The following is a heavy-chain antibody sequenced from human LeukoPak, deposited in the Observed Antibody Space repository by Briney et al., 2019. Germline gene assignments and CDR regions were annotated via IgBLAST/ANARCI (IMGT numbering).Heavy chain of an antibody. J-gene: IGHJ5*02. V-gene: IGHV4-59*01. CDR2: TYYSGST. D-gene: IGHD3-10*01. Sequence: SETLSLTCTVSGGSISSYYWSWLRQPPGKGLEWIGYTYYSGSTNYKPSLKSRVTISVDTSKNQFSLKLSSVTAADTAVYYCARGGYYGSGNDFRFDPWGQGTLVTVSS. CDR1: GGSISSYY. CDR3: ARGGYYGSGNDFRFDP.